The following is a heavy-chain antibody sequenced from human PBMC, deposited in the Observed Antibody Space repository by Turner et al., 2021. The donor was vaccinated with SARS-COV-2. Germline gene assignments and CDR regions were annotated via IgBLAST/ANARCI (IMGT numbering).Heavy chain of an antibody. J-gene: IGHJ4*02. CDR3: ARDLAGLSMCGPQYYFDY. Sequence: QVQLVQSGAEVKKPGASVKITCKASGYTFTGYYLHRVRRAPGQGLEWMGGINTTGGGTNYAQKFQGRVTMTRDTSISTAYMGLRRLRSDETAVYYCARDLAGLSMCGPQYYFDYWGQGTRVTVSS. CDR1: GYTFTGYY. D-gene: IGHD6-6*01. CDR2: INTTGGGT. V-gene: IGHV1-2*02.